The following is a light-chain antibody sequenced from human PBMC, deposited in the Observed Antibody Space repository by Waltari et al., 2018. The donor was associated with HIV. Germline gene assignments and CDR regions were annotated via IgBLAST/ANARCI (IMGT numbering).Light chain of an antibody. CDR2: DVS. CDR3: QQRSDWQIT. J-gene: IGKJ5*01. Sequence: ENVLTQSPATLSLSPGERATLSCRARQSFSNYLAWYQQKPGQAPRLLIYDVSKRAIGIPYRFSVSGSVTDFTLTISSLEAEDFAVYYCQQRSDWQITFGQGTRLEIK. CDR1: QSFSNY. V-gene: IGKV3-11*01.